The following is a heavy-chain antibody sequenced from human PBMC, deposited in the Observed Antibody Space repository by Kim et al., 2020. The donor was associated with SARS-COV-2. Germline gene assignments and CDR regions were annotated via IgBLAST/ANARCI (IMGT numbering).Heavy chain of an antibody. CDR2: K. Sequence: KRYSPSLKSRLTITKDTSKNQVVLTMTKMDPVDTATYYCAHRSLAINFDYWGQGTLVTVSS. V-gene: IGHV2-5*01. J-gene: IGHJ4*02. CDR3: AHRSLAINFDY.